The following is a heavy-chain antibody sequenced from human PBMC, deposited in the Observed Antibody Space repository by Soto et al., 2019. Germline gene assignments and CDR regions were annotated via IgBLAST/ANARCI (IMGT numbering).Heavy chain of an antibody. V-gene: IGHV3-30-3*01. J-gene: IGHJ5*02. D-gene: IGHD6-13*01. CDR2: ISYDGSNK. Sequence: QVQLVESGGGVVQPGRSLRLSCAASGFTFSSYAMHWVRQAPGKGLEWVAVISYDGSNKYYADSVKGRFTISRDNSKNTLYLQMNSLRAEDTAVYYCAKDRSSSWFSNWFDPWGQGTLVTVSS. CDR1: GFTFSSYA. CDR3: AKDRSSSWFSNWFDP.